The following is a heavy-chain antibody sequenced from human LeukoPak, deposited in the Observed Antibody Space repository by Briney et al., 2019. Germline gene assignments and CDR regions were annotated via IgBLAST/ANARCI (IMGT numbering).Heavy chain of an antibody. D-gene: IGHD3-10*01. Sequence: GGSLRLSCAASGFTFSSYGMHWVRQAPGKGLEWVAVIWYDGSNKYYAGSVKGRFTISRDNSKNTQYLQMNSLRAEDTAVYYCAKDRLTMVRGVLDYWGQGTLVTVSS. CDR2: IWYDGSNK. V-gene: IGHV3-33*06. CDR1: GFTFSSYG. J-gene: IGHJ4*02. CDR3: AKDRLTMVRGVLDY.